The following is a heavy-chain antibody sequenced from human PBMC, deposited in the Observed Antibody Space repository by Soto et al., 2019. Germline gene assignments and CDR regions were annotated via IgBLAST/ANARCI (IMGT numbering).Heavy chain of an antibody. J-gene: IGHJ1*01. D-gene: IGHD5-12*01. CDR2: ISDSGTDK. CDR1: GVTFNTYS. CDR3: TKDRGSFTSAYYRFQH. Sequence: GGSLRLSCAASGVTFNTYSMNWVRQAPGKGLEWVSSISDSGTDKYYADSVKGRFTVSRDNAKNSLYLQMNSLRSEDTALYYCTKDRGSFTSAYYRFQHSGQGTFVTVSS. V-gene: IGHV3-21*04.